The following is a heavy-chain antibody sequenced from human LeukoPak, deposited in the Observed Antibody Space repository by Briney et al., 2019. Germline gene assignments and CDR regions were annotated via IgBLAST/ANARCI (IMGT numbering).Heavy chain of an antibody. CDR2: ISTSSNTI. CDR3: ARDDEGFDY. V-gene: IGHV3-48*04. CDR1: EFTFSSYA. J-gene: IGHJ4*02. Sequence: GGSLRLSCAASEFTFSSYAMNWVRQAPGKGLEWVSYISTSSNTIYYADSVKGRFTISRDNAKNSLYLQMTSLRAEDTAVYYCARDDEGFDYWGQGTLVTVSS.